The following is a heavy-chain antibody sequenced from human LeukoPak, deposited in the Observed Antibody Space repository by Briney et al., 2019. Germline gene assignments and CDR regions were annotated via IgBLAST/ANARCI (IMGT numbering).Heavy chain of an antibody. CDR1: GFTFSSYW. D-gene: IGHD1-26*01. Sequence: GGSLRLSCAASGFTFSSYWMHWVRQVPGKGLVWFSRINTDGTNTTYADSVKGRFTMSRDNAKGRLYLLMNSLRAEDTAVYYCARGYSGTYRVDYWGQGTLVTVSS. V-gene: IGHV3-74*03. CDR2: INTDGTNT. CDR3: ARGYSGTYRVDY. J-gene: IGHJ4*02.